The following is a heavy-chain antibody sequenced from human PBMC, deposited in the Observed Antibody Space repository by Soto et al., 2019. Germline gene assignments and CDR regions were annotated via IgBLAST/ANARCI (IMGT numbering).Heavy chain of an antibody. CDR2: IRSKANSYAT. D-gene: IGHD6-13*01. CDR3: TSNLKTAAAQPVTQKV. V-gene: IGHV3-73*01. CDR1: GFTFSGSA. Sequence: GGSLRLSCAASGFTFSGSAMHWVRQASGKGLEWVGRIRSKANSYATAYAASVKGRFTISRDDSKNTAYLQMNSLKTEDTAVYYCTSNLKTAAAQPVTQKVWGQGTTVTVSS. J-gene: IGHJ6*02.